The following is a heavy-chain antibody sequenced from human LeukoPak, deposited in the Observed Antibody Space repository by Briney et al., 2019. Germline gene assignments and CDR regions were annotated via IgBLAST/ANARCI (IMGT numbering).Heavy chain of an antibody. CDR3: ARRRAYYYDSSGYLLPEAFDI. CDR2: ISSSSSYI. CDR1: GFTFSSYS. V-gene: IGHV3-21*01. J-gene: IGHJ3*02. D-gene: IGHD3-22*01. Sequence: GGSLRLSCAASGFTFSSYSMNWVRQAPGKGLEWVSSISSSSSYIYYADSVKGRFTISRDNAKNSLYLQMNSLGAEDTAVYYCARRRAYYYDSSGYLLPEAFDIWGQGTMVTVSS.